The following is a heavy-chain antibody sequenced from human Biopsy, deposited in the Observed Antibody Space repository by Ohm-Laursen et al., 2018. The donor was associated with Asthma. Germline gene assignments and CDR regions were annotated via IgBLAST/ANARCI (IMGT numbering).Heavy chain of an antibody. CDR3: ARPSPNRDILYYYYHMDV. CDR1: GYSLTDLS. D-gene: IGHD3-3*02. CDR2: RDREEGGT. J-gene: IGHJ6*02. V-gene: IGHV1-24*01. Sequence: SVKVSCKISGYSLTDLSMHWVRQAPGQGLGWMGGRDREEGGTVNARRFQGRVTITADIFTRTVYMELSGLRFDDTAIYYCARPSPNRDILYYYYHMDVWGQGTTVIVSS.